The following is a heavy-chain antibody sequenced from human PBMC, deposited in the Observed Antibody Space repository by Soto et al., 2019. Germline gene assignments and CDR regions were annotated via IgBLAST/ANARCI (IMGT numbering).Heavy chain of an antibody. J-gene: IGHJ4*02. CDR3: ARLAGYRVHYYFDY. V-gene: IGHV3-48*02. D-gene: IGHD5-12*01. Sequence: PXGSLRLSPLAAAFTFSSYSVNWGRQAPGKGLEWVSYISSSSSTIYYADSVKGRFTISRDNAKNSLYLQMNSLRDEDTAVYYCARLAGYRVHYYFDYWGQGTMVTVSS. CDR2: ISSSSSTI. CDR1: AFTFSSYS.